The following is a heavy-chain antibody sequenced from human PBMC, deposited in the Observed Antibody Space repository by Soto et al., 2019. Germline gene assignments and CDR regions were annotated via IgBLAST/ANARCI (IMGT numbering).Heavy chain of an antibody. V-gene: IGHV3-15*01. J-gene: IGHJ4*02. Sequence: PGGSLRLSCAVSGFTFSNAWMSWVRQAPGKGLEWIGHIKSKTDGGTTDYAAPVKGRFTISRDDSKNTLFLQMNSLKTEDTAVYYCVTVRVFGVVQLLDYWGQGTLVTVSS. CDR2: IKSKTDGGTT. CDR3: VTVRVFGVVQLLDY. CDR1: GFTFSNAW. D-gene: IGHD3-3*01.